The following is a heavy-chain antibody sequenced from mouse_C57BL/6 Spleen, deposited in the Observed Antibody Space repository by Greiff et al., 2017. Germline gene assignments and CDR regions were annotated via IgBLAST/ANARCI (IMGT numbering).Heavy chain of an antibody. CDR1: GFNIKNTY. V-gene: IGHV14-3*01. CDR3: ARGPYYYGSIYYYAMDY. D-gene: IGHD1-1*01. CDR2: IDPANGNT. J-gene: IGHJ4*01. Sequence: DVKLQESVAELVRPGASVKLSCTASGFNIKNTYMHWVKQRPEQGLEWIGRIDPANGNTKYAPKFQGKATITADTSSNTAYLQLSSLTSEDTAIYYCARGPYYYGSIYYYAMDYWGQGTSVTVSS.